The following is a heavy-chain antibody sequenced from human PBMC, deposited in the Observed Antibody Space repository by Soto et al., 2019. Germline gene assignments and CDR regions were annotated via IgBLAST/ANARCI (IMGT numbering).Heavy chain of an antibody. Sequence: GGSLRLSCAASGFTLSSYWMNWVRQAPGKGLEWVANIKQDGSEKYYVDSVKGRFTISRDNAKNSLYLQMSRLRAEDTAVYYCARFYDNSGYFTYYYYGMDVWGQGTTVTVSS. J-gene: IGHJ6*02. CDR1: GFTLSSYW. CDR2: IKQDGSEK. CDR3: ARFYDNSGYFTYYYYGMDV. D-gene: IGHD3-22*01. V-gene: IGHV3-7*03.